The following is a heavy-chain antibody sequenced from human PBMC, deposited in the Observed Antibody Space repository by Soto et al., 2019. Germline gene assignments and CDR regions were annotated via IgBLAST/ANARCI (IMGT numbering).Heavy chain of an antibody. CDR1: GGSISSSSYY. J-gene: IGHJ4*02. V-gene: IGHV4-39*01. CDR3: ARLPVLEWYSPPDY. Sequence: SETLSLTCTVSGGSISSSSYYWGWIRQPPGKGLEWIGSIYYSGSTYYNPSLKSRVTISVDTSKNQFSLKLSSVTAADTAVYYCARLPVLEWYSPPDYWGQGTLVTVSS. D-gene: IGHD3-3*01. CDR2: IYYSGST.